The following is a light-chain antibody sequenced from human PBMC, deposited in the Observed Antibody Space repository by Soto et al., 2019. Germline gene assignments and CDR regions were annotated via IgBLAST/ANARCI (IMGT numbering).Light chain of an antibody. J-gene: IGKJ1*01. CDR2: AAS. CDR3: QQYYSYPQT. V-gene: IGKV1-8*01. CDR1: QGISSY. Sequence: AIRLIQSPSSFSASTGDRVTITCRASQGISSYVASYQQKPGKAPKLLIYAASTLQSGVPSRFSGSGSGTDFTLTSSCLQSEDFATYYCQQYYSYPQTFGQGTKVDIK.